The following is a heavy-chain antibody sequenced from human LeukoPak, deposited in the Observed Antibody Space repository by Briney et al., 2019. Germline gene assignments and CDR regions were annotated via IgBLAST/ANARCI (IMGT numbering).Heavy chain of an antibody. Sequence: SETLSLTCAVSGGSISSGGYYWSWIRQPPGKGLEWIGEINHSGSTNYNPSLKSRVTISVDTSKNQFSLKLSSVTAADTAVYYCARASNCSSTSCYFPYWGQGTLVTVSS. D-gene: IGHD2-2*01. J-gene: IGHJ4*02. CDR1: GGSISSGGYY. CDR2: INHSGST. CDR3: ARASNCSSTSCYFPY. V-gene: IGHV4-34*01.